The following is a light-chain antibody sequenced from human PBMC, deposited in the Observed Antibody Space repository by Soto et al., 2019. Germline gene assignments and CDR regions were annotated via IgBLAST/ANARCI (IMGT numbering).Light chain of an antibody. CDR1: QNISNY. CDR3: HQRYNRHRT. V-gene: IGKV3-11*01. Sequence: LTHSPSTLSSSAFHRATLSCGASQNISNYLIWYHQKPGKAPRLLIYDESNRLSGVPARFSGSGSGTAFTLTISSLQHEDFAAYYCHQRYNRHRTFGQGTKV. CDR2: DES. J-gene: IGKJ1*01.